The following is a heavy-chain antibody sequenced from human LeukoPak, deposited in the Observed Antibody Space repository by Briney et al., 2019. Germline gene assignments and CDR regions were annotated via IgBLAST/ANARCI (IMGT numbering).Heavy chain of an antibody. CDR2: IRSKTYGRTT. D-gene: IGHD3-22*01. CDR1: GLPFGDYT. Sequence: GGSLRLSCTASGLPFGDYTVSWVRQAPGKGLEWVGFIRSKTYGRTTEYAASVKGRFTMSRDDSKSIAYLQLNSLKTEDTAVYYCTSEKSYYYDTSGSDYWGQGTLVTVSS. CDR3: TSEKSYYYDTSGSDY. V-gene: IGHV3-49*04. J-gene: IGHJ4*02.